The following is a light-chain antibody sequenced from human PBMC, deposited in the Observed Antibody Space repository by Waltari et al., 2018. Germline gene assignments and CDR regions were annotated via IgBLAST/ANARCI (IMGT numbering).Light chain of an antibody. CDR2: EVS. CDR1: NSDVGGYKY. J-gene: IGLJ2*01. Sequence: QSALTQPASVSGSPGQSITISCTGTNSDVGGYKYVSWYQQHPGKAPKLMLYEVSNPPAGVSNRFSGSKSGNTASLTISGLQAEDEADYYCCSYTSSNTLVFGGGTKLTVL. V-gene: IGLV2-14*01. CDR3: CSYTSSNTLV.